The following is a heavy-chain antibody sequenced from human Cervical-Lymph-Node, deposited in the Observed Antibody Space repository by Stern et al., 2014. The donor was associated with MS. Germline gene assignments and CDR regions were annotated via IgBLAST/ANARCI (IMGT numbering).Heavy chain of an antibody. V-gene: IGHV1-69*01. Sequence: QVQLVQSGAEVKKPGSSVRVSCKASGDTFSIYAFNWVRQAPGQGLEWMGGILPIFGTPNYAQKFLGRVTIIADESTSTMYLELSTLNSEDTAVYYCARARSSFDRSTHFDYWGQGTQVTVSS. CDR1: GDTFSIYA. CDR2: ILPIFGTP. CDR3: ARARSSFDRSTHFDY. J-gene: IGHJ4*02. D-gene: IGHD2-2*01.